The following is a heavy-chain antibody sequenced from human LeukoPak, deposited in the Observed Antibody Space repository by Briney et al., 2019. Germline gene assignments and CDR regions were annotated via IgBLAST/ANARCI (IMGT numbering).Heavy chain of an antibody. CDR1: GFTVSSNY. CDR2: IYIGGST. J-gene: IGHJ4*02. D-gene: IGHD5-24*01. Sequence: PGGSLRLSCAASGFTVSSNYMSWVRQAPGKGLEWVSVIYIGGSTYYADSVKGRFTISRDNSKNTLYLQMNSLRAEDTAVYYCARDGYNSYYFDYWGQGTLVTVSS. CDR3: ARDGYNSYYFDY. V-gene: IGHV3-53*01.